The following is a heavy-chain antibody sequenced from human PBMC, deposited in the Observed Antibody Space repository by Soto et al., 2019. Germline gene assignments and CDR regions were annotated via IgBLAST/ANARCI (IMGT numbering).Heavy chain of an antibody. CDR3: ASGPYYDLIWNYYYMDV. V-gene: IGHV4-59*08. CDR1: GGSISGHY. Sequence: QVQLQESGPGLVKPSETLSLSCSVYGGSISGHYWSWVRQTTGKVLELLGYMYYSGRTNYNPSLKSRVTMSGDTSKNHFYLRLTSVTAADTAVYYCASGPYYDLIWNYYYMDVWGKGTTVTVSS. J-gene: IGHJ6*03. CDR2: MYYSGRT. D-gene: IGHD3-16*01.